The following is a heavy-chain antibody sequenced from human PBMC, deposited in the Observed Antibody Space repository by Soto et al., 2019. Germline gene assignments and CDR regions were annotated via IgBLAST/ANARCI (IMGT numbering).Heavy chain of an antibody. Sequence: GGSLRLSGAACGFTFSSYSMGWVRQGPGKGLEWVAVVSIGGSTHYADSVRGRFTISRDNSKNTLSLQMNSLTAEDTAVYFCATRRGAGGHFDYWGQGALVTVSS. CDR2: VSIGGST. CDR3: ATRRGAGGHFDY. V-gene: IGHV3-23*01. D-gene: IGHD2-15*01. J-gene: IGHJ4*02. CDR1: GFTFSSYS.